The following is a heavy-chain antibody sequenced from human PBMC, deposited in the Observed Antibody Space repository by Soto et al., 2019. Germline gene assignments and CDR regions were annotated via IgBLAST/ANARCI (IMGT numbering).Heavy chain of an antibody. Sequence: QVQLQQWGAGLLKPSETLSLTCAVYGGSFSGYYWSWIRQPPGKGLEWIGEINHSGSTNYNPSLKRRVTTSVDTSTNHRALKLSSVTAADTAVYYCARVHVGSFKEGDYYYGMDVWGQGTTVTVSS. D-gene: IGHD3-16*01. V-gene: IGHV4-34*01. CDR1: GGSFSGYY. J-gene: IGHJ6*02. CDR2: INHSGST. CDR3: ARVHVGSFKEGDYYYGMDV.